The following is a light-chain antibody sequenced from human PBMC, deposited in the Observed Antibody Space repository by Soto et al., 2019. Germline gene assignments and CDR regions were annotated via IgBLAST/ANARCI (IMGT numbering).Light chain of an antibody. Sequence: QSALTQPASVSGSPGRSITISCTGTSSDVGGYKYVSWYQQHPGKAPKLMIYEVSNRPSGVSNRFSGSKSGNTASLTISGLQAEDEADYYCSSYTSSSIPWVFGGGTKVTVL. CDR1: SSDVGGYKY. V-gene: IGLV2-14*01. CDR3: SSYTSSSIPWV. CDR2: EVS. J-gene: IGLJ3*02.